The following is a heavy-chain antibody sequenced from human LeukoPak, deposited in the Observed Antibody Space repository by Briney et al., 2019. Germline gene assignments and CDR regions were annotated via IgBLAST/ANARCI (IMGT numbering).Heavy chain of an antibody. CDR1: GYTFTSYA. V-gene: IGHV1-3*01. CDR2: INAGNGNT. D-gene: IGHD6-19*01. CDR3: ARQGTYSSAIGMGY. Sequence: ASVKVSCKVSGYTFTSYAMHWVRQAPGQRLEWMGWINAGNGNTKYSQKFQGRVTITRDTSASTAYMELSSLRPEDTAVYYCARQGTYSSAIGMGYWGQGTLVTVSS. J-gene: IGHJ4*02.